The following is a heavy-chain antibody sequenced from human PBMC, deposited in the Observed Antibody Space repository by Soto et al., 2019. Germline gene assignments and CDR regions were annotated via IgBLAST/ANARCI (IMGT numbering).Heavy chain of an antibody. V-gene: IGHV4-30-2*01. Sequence: QLQLQESGSGLVKPSQTLSLTCVVSGDSISSGGYSWNWIRQPPGKGLEWIGHTYHSGGTLYNPSLDSRVTISVDKSKNQFSLRLTSVTAADTAGYYCARDSLSGYYFDYWGQGTLVTVSS. CDR3: ARDSLSGYYFDY. D-gene: IGHD3-22*01. CDR2: TYHSGGT. J-gene: IGHJ4*02. CDR1: GDSISSGGYS.